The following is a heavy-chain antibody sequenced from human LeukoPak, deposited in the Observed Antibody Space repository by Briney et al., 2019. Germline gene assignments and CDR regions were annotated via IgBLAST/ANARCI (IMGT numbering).Heavy chain of an antibody. Sequence: ASVKVSYKASGYTLTSYGINWMRQAPGQGLEWMGWISTQSGNTSYAQKVQGRLTLTTDRSTNTAYMELRSLRSDDTAVYYCARGAYGDKWGQGTMVTVSS. D-gene: IGHD4-17*01. V-gene: IGHV1-18*01. J-gene: IGHJ4*02. CDR3: ARGAYGDK. CDR1: GYTLTSYG. CDR2: ISTQSGNT.